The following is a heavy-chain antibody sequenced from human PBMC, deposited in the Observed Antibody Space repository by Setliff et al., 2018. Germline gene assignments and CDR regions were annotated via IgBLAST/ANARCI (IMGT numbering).Heavy chain of an antibody. Sequence: GGSLRLSCAASGFTFSTYRMHWVRQAPGKGLEWVAVIWDDGGNKYHADSVKGRFTISRDNSKNSLYLQMNSLRAEDTAVYYCARAYDFWSGSLDYWGQGTLVTVSS. D-gene: IGHD3-3*01. V-gene: IGHV3-33*08. CDR3: ARAYDFWSGSLDY. CDR1: GFTFSTYR. J-gene: IGHJ4*02. CDR2: IWDDGGNK.